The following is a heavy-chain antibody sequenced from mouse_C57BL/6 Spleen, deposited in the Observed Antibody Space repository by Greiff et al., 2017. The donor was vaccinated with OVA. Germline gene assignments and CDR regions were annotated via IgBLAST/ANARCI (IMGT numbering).Heavy chain of an antibody. J-gene: IGHJ4*01. D-gene: IGHD1-1*01. Sequence: QVQLQQPGAELVMPGASVKLSCKASGYTFTSYWMHWVKQRPGQGLEWIGEIDPSDSYTNYNQKFKGKSTLTVDKSSSTAYMQLSSLTSEDSAVYYGARATTVVAGAMDYWGQGTSVTVSS. CDR2: IDPSDSYT. CDR3: ARATTVVAGAMDY. CDR1: GYTFTSYW. V-gene: IGHV1-69*01.